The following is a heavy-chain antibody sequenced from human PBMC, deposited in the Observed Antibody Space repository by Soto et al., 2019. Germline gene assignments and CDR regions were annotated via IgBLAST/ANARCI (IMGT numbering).Heavy chain of an antibody. CDR3: ARALVATTAFDY. Sequence: QVQLVQSGAEVKKPGSSVKVSCKASGGTFSSYDISWVRQAPGQGLEWMGGIIPIFGTANYAQKFQGRVTITADESTSTAYMELSSLRSEDTVVYYCARALVATTAFDYWGQGTLVTVSS. CDR1: GGTFSSYD. CDR2: IIPIFGTA. V-gene: IGHV1-69*12. D-gene: IGHD5-12*01. J-gene: IGHJ4*02.